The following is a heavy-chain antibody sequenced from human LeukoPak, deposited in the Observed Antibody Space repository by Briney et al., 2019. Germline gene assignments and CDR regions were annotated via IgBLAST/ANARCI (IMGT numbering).Heavy chain of an antibody. V-gene: IGHV4-34*01. Sequence: PSEALSLTCAVYGGSFSGYYWSWIRQPPGKGLEWIGEINHSGSTNYNPSLKSRVTISVDTSKNQFSLKLSSVTAAGTAVYYCARVDCSSTSCYIVDYWGQGTLVTVSS. CDR3: ARVDCSSTSCYIVDY. D-gene: IGHD2-2*02. CDR2: INHSGST. CDR1: GGSFSGYY. J-gene: IGHJ4*02.